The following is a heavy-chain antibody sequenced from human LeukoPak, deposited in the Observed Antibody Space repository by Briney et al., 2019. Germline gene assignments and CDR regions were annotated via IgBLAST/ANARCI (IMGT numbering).Heavy chain of an antibody. Sequence: GGSLRLSCAASGFTSSSSTMSWVRQAPGKGLEWVSTIGTSNAGTYYADSVKGRFTISRDNPRNTLYLHMTSLRAKDTAIYYCAKHLHLWASFDSWGQGTLVTVSS. V-gene: IGHV3-23*01. CDR3: AKHLHLWASFDS. CDR2: IGTSNAGT. D-gene: IGHD5-18*01. CDR1: GFTSSSST. J-gene: IGHJ4*02.